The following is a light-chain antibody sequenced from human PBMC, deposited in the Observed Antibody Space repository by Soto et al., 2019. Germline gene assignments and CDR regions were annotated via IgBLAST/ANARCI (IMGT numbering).Light chain of an antibody. Sequence: EIVLTQSPGTLPLSPGERDTLSCRTSQSVGNNYLAWYQQKPGQAPRLLIYGASNRATGIPDRFSGSGSGRDFILTISRLESEDSALYFCQQYASSPWTFGQGTKVDIK. CDR2: GAS. V-gene: IGKV3-20*01. J-gene: IGKJ1*01. CDR1: QSVGNNY. CDR3: QQYASSPWT.